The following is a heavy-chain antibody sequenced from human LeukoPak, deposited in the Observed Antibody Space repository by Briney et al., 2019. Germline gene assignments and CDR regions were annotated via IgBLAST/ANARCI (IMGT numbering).Heavy chain of an antibody. J-gene: IGHJ4*02. CDR2: IIPIFGTA. CDR1: GGTFSSYA. V-gene: IGHV1-69*05. D-gene: IGHD2-21*02. Sequence: SVKVSCKASGGTFSSYAISWVRQAPGQGPEWMGRIIPIFGTANYAQKFQGRVTITTDESTSTAYMELSSLRSEDTAVYYCARDWAALTYCGGDCYGGYFDYWGQGTLVTVSS. CDR3: ARDWAALTYCGGDCYGGYFDY.